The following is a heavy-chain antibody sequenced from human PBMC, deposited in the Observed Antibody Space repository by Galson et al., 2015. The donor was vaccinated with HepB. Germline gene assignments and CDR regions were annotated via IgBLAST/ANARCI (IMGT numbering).Heavy chain of an antibody. CDR1: GFTFSSYE. CDR3: TTAMVADYYYYGMDV. V-gene: IGHV3-48*03. J-gene: IGHJ6*02. Sequence: SLRLSCAASGFTFSSYEMNWVRQAPGKGLEWVSYISSSGSTIYYADSVKGRFTISRDNAKNSLYLQMNSLRAEDTAVYYCTTAMVADYYYYGMDVWGQGTTVTVSS. D-gene: IGHD3-10*01. CDR2: ISSSGSTI.